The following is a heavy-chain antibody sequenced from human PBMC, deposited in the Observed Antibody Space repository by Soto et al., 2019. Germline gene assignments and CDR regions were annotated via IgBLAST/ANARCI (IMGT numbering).Heavy chain of an antibody. CDR3: ARAQPYSNYPLYYYYGMDV. D-gene: IGHD4-4*01. Sequence: QLQLQESGSGLVKPSQTLSLTCAVSGGSISSGGYSWSWIRQPPGKGLEWIGYIYHSGSTYYNPSLKSRVTISVDRSKNQFSLKLSSVTAADTAVYYCARAQPYSNYPLYYYYGMDVWGQGTTVTVSS. CDR1: GGSISSGGYS. J-gene: IGHJ6*02. CDR2: IYHSGST. V-gene: IGHV4-30-2*01.